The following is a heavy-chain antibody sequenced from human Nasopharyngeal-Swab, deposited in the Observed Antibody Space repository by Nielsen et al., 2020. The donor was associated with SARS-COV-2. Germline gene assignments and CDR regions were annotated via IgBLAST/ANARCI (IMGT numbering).Heavy chain of an antibody. CDR2: INHSGST. CDR3: AREGRIIQLWSGGFDP. Sequence: RQASGKGLEWIGEINHSGSTNYNPSLKSRVTISVDTSKNQFSLKLSSVTAADTAVYYCAREGRIIQLWSGGFDPWGQGTLVTVSS. D-gene: IGHD5-18*01. J-gene: IGHJ5*02. V-gene: IGHV4-34*01.